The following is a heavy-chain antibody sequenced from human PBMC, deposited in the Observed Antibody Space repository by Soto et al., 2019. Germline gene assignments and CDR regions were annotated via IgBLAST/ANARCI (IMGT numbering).Heavy chain of an antibody. CDR2: INHSGST. CDR1: DGSFSVYY. Sequence: PSETLSLTCAIYDGSFSVYYWIWIRQSPGEGLEWIGEINHSGSTNYNPSLKSRVSFSLDTSKNHFSLNLSSVSVADTAVYYCARGGITMAWNYYYYGMDVWGQGTTVTVSS. V-gene: IGHV4-34*01. J-gene: IGHJ6*02. CDR3: ARGGITMAWNYYYYGMDV. D-gene: IGHD3-10*01.